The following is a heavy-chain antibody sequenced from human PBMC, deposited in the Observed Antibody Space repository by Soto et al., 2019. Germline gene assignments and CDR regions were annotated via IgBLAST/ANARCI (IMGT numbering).Heavy chain of an antibody. CDR2: ISGSGGST. CDR3: AKDPWYSSSSGSYAFDI. Sequence: GGSLRLPCAASGFTFSSYAMSWVRQAPGKGLEWVSAISGSGGSTYYADSVKGRFTISRDNSKNTLYLQMNSLRAEDTAVYYCAKDPWYSSSSGSYAFDIWGQGTMVTVSS. J-gene: IGHJ3*02. D-gene: IGHD6-6*01. V-gene: IGHV3-23*01. CDR1: GFTFSSYA.